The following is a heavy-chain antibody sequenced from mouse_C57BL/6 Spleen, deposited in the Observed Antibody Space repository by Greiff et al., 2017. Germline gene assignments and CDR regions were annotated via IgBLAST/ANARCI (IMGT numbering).Heavy chain of an antibody. CDR1: GYAFSSYW. CDR2: IYPGDGDT. Sequence: VQLQESGAELVKPGASVKISCKASGYAFSSYWMNWVKQRPGKGLEWIGQIYPGDGDTNYNGKFKGKATLTADKSSSTAYMQLSSLTSEDSAVYFCARDSSGYPYYFDYWGQGTTLTVSS. V-gene: IGHV1-80*01. J-gene: IGHJ2*01. D-gene: IGHD3-2*02. CDR3: ARDSSGYPYYFDY.